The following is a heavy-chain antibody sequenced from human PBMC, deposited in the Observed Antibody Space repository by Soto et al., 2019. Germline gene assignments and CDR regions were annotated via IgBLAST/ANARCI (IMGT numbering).Heavy chain of an antibody. V-gene: IGHV1-18*01. CDR1: GYMFTSYG. CDR3: ASDLGIAVAGLFQD. J-gene: IGHJ1*01. CDR2: ISTYNGNT. Sequence: QVQLVQSGAEVKKPGASIKVSCKASGYMFTSYGISWVRQAPGQGPEWMGWISTYNGNTNYAQKHQGRVTMTTDTSTSTASMELKRVRSYDTAVYYCASDLGIAVAGLFQDWGQGTLVIVSS. D-gene: IGHD6-19*01.